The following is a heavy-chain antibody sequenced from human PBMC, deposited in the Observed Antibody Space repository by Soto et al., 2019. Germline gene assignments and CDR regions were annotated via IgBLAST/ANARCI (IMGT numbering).Heavy chain of an antibody. CDR2: IIPIFGTA. V-gene: IGHV1-69*06. D-gene: IGHD3-10*01. CDR1: GGTFSSYA. J-gene: IGHJ6*02. Sequence: QEQLVQSGAEVKKPGSSVKVSCKASGGTFSSYAISWVRQAPGQGLEWMGGIIPIFGTANYAQKFQGRVTITADKSTSTAYMELSSLRSEDTAVYYCARDLGGSGSYSPLDYGMDVWGQGTTVTVSS. CDR3: ARDLGGSGSYSPLDYGMDV.